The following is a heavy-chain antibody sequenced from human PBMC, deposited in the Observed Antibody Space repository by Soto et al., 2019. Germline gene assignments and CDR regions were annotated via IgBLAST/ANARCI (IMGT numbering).Heavy chain of an antibody. D-gene: IGHD2-21*02. Sequence: SVKVSCKASGGTYSSYASSRVRQAPGQGLEWIGGLMHMIHTAYYVQKFPGRVTITADKATSTSYMELSSLRSEDTAVYYFARRIVVVTAAGYNHYGMDVWGQGTTVTVSS. V-gene: IGHV1-69*06. CDR2: LMHMIHTA. CDR3: ARRIVVVTAAGYNHYGMDV. CDR1: GGTYSSYA. J-gene: IGHJ6*02.